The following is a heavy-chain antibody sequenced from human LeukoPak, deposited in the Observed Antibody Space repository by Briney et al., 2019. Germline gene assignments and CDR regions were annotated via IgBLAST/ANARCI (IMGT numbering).Heavy chain of an antibody. CDR3: AREPVVPAAILRDIVATIDAFDI. CDR1: GFTFSSYG. Sequence: GGSLRLSCAASGFTFSSYGMHWVRQAPGKGLEWVAVISYDGSNKYYADPVKGRFTISRDNSKNTLYLQMNSLRAEDTAVYYCAREPVVPAAILRDIVATIDAFDIWGQGTMVTVSS. CDR2: ISYDGSNK. J-gene: IGHJ3*02. V-gene: IGHV3-30*03. D-gene: IGHD5-12*01.